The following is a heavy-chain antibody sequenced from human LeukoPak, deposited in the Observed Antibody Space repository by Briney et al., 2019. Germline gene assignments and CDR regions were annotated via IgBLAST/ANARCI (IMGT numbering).Heavy chain of an antibody. V-gene: IGHV3-21*01. J-gene: IGHJ4*02. Sequence: PGGSLRLSCAASGFTFSSYSMNWVRQAPGKGLEWVSSISSSSSYIYYADSVKGRFSISRDNAKNSLYLQMNSLRAEDTAVYYCARETRDSGPPYYDFWSGCYVGYYFDYWGQGTLVTVSS. D-gene: IGHD3-3*01. CDR2: ISSSSSYI. CDR1: GFTFSSYS. CDR3: ARETRDSGPPYYDFWSGCYVGYYFDY.